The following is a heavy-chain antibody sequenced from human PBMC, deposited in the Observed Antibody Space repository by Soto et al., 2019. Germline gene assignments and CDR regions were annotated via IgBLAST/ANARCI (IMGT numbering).Heavy chain of an antibody. CDR3: AKRSDVYYYDSSGTPIDY. V-gene: IGHV3-23*01. CDR2: ISGSGGST. Sequence: GGSLRLSCAASGFTFSSYAMSWVRQAPGKGLEWVSAISGSGGSTYYADSVKGRFTISRDNSKNTLYLQMNSLRAEDTAVYYCAKRSDVYYYDSSGTPIDYWGQGTLVTVSS. D-gene: IGHD3-22*01. J-gene: IGHJ4*02. CDR1: GFTFSSYA.